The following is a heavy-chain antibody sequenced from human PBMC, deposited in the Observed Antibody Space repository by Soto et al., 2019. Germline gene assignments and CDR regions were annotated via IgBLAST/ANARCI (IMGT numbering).Heavy chain of an antibody. Sequence: QVHLVESGGGVVQPGGSLRLSCAASGFNFRGFTMHWVRQAPDKGLEWLSVISYAGDYKNYADSVRGRISISRDNSKNTLFLQMNSLRPDDTAVYFCASDPWGYSGSAKHFDYWGQGSLVIVSS. CDR2: ISYAGDYK. CDR3: ASDPWGYSGSAKHFDY. V-gene: IGHV3-30-3*01. J-gene: IGHJ4*02. D-gene: IGHD6-25*01. CDR1: GFNFRGFT.